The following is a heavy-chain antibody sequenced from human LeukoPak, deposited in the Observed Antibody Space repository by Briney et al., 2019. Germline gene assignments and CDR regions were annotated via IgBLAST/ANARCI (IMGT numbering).Heavy chain of an antibody. J-gene: IGHJ4*02. CDR1: GFTFSSYS. V-gene: IGHV3-21*01. D-gene: IGHD1-26*01. CDR2: ISSSSAFI. CDR3: ARALGSPLDY. Sequence: GGSLRLSCAASGFTFSSYSMNWVRQAPGKGLEWVSVISSSSAFIYYADSVKGRFTISRDNAKNTLCLQMNSLRAEDTAVYYCARALGSPLDYWGQGTLVTVSS.